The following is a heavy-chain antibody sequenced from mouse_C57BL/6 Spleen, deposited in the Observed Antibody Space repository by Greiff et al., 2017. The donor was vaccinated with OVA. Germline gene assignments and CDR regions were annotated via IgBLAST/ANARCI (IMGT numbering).Heavy chain of an antibody. V-gene: IGHV1-39*01. J-gene: IGHJ2*01. CDR2: INPNYGTT. Sequence: LQESGPELVKPGASVKISCKASGYSFTDYNMNWVKQSNGKSLEWIGVINPNYGTTSYNQKFKGKATLTVDQSSSTAYMQLNSLTSEDSAVYYCARSYYGSSPYYFDYWGKGTTLTVSS. CDR1: GYSFTDYN. CDR3: ARSYYGSSPYYFDY. D-gene: IGHD1-1*01.